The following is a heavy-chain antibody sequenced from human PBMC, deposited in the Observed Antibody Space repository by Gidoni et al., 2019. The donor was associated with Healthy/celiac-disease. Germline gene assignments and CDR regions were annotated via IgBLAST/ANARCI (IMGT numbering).Heavy chain of an antibody. J-gene: IGHJ5*02. Sequence: QVQLVQSGAEVKKPGASVKVSCKASGYTFTSYAMHWVRQAPGQRLEWMGWINAGNGNTKYSQKFQGRVTITRDTSASTAYMELSSLRSEDTAVYYCARALLVAAPNWFDPWGQGTLVTVSS. CDR1: GYTFTSYA. CDR3: ARALLVAAPNWFDP. V-gene: IGHV1-3*01. CDR2: INAGNGNT. D-gene: IGHD6-19*01.